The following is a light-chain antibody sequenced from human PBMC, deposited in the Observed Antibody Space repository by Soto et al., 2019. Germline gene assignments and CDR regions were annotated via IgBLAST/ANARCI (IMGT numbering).Light chain of an antibody. CDR1: SSDVGGYNY. V-gene: IGLV2-8*01. CDR3: SSSAGSSNV. J-gene: IGLJ1*01. Sequence: QLVLTQPPSASGSPGQSVAISCTGTSSDVGGYNYVSWYQQHPGKAPKLMIYEVNKRPSGVPDRFSGSKSGNTASLTVSGLQAEDEADYYCSSSAGSSNVFGTGTKLTVL. CDR2: EVN.